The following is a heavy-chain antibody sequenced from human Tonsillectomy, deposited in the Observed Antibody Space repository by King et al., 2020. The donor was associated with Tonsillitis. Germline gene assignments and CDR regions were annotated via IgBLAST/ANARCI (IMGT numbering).Heavy chain of an antibody. V-gene: IGHV3-53*04. CDR3: ARPRCSGGSCYLDY. D-gene: IGHD2-15*01. Sequence: VQLVESGGGLVQPGGSLRLSCAASGFTVSSNYMNWVRQAPGKGLEWVSVIYSGGSTYYADSVKGRFTISRHNSKNTLYLQMNSLRAEDTAVYYCARPRCSGGSCYLDYWGQGTLVTVSS. CDR1: GFTVSSNY. CDR2: IYSGGST. J-gene: IGHJ4*02.